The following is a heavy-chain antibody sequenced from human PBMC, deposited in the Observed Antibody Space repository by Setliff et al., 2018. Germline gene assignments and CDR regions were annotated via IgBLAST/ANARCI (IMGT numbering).Heavy chain of an antibody. D-gene: IGHD3-3*01. CDR2: IIPIFGTA. Sequence: ASVKVSCKASGGTFSSYAISWVRQAPGQGLEWMGRIIPIFGTANYAQKFQGRVTITADKSTSTAYMELSSLRSEDTAVYYCARDGYYNFWSGPSLAPNWFDPWGQGTLVTVSS. J-gene: IGHJ5*02. CDR3: ARDGYYNFWSGPSLAPNWFDP. CDR1: GGTFSSYA. V-gene: IGHV1-69*06.